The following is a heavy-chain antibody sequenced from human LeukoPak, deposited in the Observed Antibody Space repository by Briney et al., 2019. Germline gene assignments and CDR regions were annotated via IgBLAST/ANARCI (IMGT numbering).Heavy chain of an antibody. CDR1: GGSFSGYY. Sequence: SETLSLTCAVYGGSFSGYYWSWIRQPPGKGLEWIGEINHSGSTNYNPSLKSRVTISVDTSKNQFSLKLSSVTAADTAVYYCARPRIAARPKSNWFDPWGQGTLVTVSS. D-gene: IGHD6-6*01. J-gene: IGHJ5*02. V-gene: IGHV4-34*01. CDR2: INHSGST. CDR3: ARPRIAARPKSNWFDP.